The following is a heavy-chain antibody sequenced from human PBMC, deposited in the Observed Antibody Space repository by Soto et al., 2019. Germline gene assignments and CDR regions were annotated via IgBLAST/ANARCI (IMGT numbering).Heavy chain of an antibody. CDR1: GGTFSSYA. Sequence: SVKVSCKASGGTFSSYAISWVRQAPGQGLEWMGGIIPIFGTANYAQKFQGWVTMTRDTSISTAYMELSRLRSDDTAVYYCATSRISIAVAGETEYYFDYWGQGTLVTVSS. CDR2: IIPIFGTA. V-gene: IGHV1-69*05. D-gene: IGHD6-19*01. CDR3: ATSRISIAVAGETEYYFDY. J-gene: IGHJ4*02.